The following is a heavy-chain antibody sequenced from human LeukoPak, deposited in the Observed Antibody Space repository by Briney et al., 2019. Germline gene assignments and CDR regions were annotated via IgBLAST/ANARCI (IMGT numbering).Heavy chain of an antibody. CDR2: IYYSGST. Sequence: PSETLSLTCTVSGGSISSRSYYWGWVRQPPGKGLEWIGSIYYSGSTYYNPSLKSRVTISIDTSKNQFSLKLSSVTAADTAVYYCVGETTVTTIPWGQGTLVTVSS. D-gene: IGHD4-17*01. V-gene: IGHV4-39*01. CDR1: GGSISSRSYY. CDR3: VGETTVTTIP. J-gene: IGHJ5*02.